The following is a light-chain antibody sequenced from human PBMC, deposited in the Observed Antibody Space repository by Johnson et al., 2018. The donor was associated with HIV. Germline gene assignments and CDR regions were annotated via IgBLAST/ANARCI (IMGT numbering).Light chain of an antibody. J-gene: IGLJ1*01. Sequence: HSVLTQPPSVSAAPGQKVTISCSGSSSNIGNNYVSWYQQLPGTAPKLLIYENNKRPSGIPDRFSGSKFGTSSTLGITGLQTGDEADYYCGTWDSSLSADSYVFGSGTKVTVL. CDR1: SSNIGNNY. CDR2: ENN. V-gene: IGLV1-51*02. CDR3: GTWDSSLSADSYV.